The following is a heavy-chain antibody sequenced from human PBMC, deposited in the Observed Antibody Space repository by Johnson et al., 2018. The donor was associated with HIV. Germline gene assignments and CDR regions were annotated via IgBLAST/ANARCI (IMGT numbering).Heavy chain of an antibody. CDR2: ISWNSGSI. J-gene: IGHJ3*02. CDR1: GFTFDDYA. Sequence: VLLVESGGGLVQPGRSLRLSCAASGFTFDDYAMHWVRQAPGKGLEWVSGISWNSGSIGYADSVKGRFTISRDNAKNSLYLQMNSLRAEDTALYYCARAAAPYYYGSGSYYFDTFDIWGQGTMVTVSS. D-gene: IGHD3-10*01. CDR3: ARAAAPYYYGSGSYYFDTFDI. V-gene: IGHV3-9*01.